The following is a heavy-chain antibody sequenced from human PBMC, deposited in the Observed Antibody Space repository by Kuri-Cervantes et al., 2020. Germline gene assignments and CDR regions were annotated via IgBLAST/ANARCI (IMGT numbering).Heavy chain of an antibody. CDR2: IFYSGST. Sequence: GSLRLSCTVSGGSISSYDWTWIRQSPGKGLECIGHIFYSGSTNYNPSLKSRVTISVDTSKNQFSLKLSSVTAADTAVYYCARGLRGSDCWGQGTLVTVSS. D-gene: IGHD2-15*01. CDR1: GGSISSYD. J-gene: IGHJ4*02. CDR3: ARGLRGSDC. V-gene: IGHV4-59*01.